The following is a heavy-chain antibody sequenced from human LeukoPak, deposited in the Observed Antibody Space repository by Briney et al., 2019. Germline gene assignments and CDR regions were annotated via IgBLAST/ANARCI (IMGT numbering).Heavy chain of an antibody. J-gene: IGHJ6*03. D-gene: IGHD1-26*01. CDR1: GITFRNYW. V-gene: IGHV3-7*01. Sequence: GGSLRLSCAASGITFRNYWMTWVRQAPGKGLEWEANIKQDGSEKYYVDSVKGRFTISRDNAKNSLYLQMNSLRAEDTAVYYCARDRGIVGTTGYYYMDVWGKGTTVTVSS. CDR2: IKQDGSEK. CDR3: ARDRGIVGTTGYYYMDV.